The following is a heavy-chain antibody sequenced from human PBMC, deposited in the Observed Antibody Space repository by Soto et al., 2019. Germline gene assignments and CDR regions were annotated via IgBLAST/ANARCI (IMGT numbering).Heavy chain of an antibody. V-gene: IGHV3-23*01. CDR2: ISGSGGST. D-gene: IGHD2-8*01. Sequence: GGSLRLSCAASRFTFSTYAMSWVRQAPGTGLEWVSAISGSGGSTYYADSVKGRFTISRDNSKNTLYLQMSSLRVEDTAVYYCAKDDGMAQERYYYYYGMDVWGQGTTVTVSS. CDR3: AKDDGMAQERYYYYYGMDV. CDR1: RFTFSTYA. J-gene: IGHJ6*02.